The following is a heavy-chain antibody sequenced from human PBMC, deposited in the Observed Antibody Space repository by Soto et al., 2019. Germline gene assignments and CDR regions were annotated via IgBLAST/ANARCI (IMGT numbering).Heavy chain of an antibody. CDR1: GYTFISYG. CDR2: ISPYNGNT. J-gene: IGHJ3*02. CDR3: ERDQTKWLTDAFDI. Sequence: HVQLVQSGAEVKKPGASLKVSCKASGYTFISYGVSWVRQAPGQGLEWLGWISPYNGNTNYAQKFQGRITMTTDTSTSTVYMDLRSLRTNDTAVYYCERDQTKWLTDAFDIWGQGTTVVVSS. V-gene: IGHV1-18*01. D-gene: IGHD5-12*01.